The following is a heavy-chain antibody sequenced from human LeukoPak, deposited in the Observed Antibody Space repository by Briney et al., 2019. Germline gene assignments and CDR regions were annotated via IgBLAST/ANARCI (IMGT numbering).Heavy chain of an antibody. Sequence: ASVKVSCKASGYTFTGYYMHWVRQAPGQGLEWMGWINPNSGGTNYAQKFQGRVTMTRDTSISTAYMELSRLRSDDTAVYYCARDRITMVRGVPPKGYFDYWGQGTLVTVSS. CDR1: GYTFTGYY. V-gene: IGHV1-2*02. D-gene: IGHD3-10*01. CDR3: ARDRITMVRGVPPKGYFDY. CDR2: INPNSGGT. J-gene: IGHJ4*02.